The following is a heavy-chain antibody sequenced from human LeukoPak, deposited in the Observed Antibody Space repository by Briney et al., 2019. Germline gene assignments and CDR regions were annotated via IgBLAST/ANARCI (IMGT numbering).Heavy chain of an antibody. Sequence: PSETLSLTCTVSGGSIGSGRYYWAWIRQPPGKGLEWIGSIYNSWSTSYNPSLKSRVAMSVDTSKNQFSLRLSSVTAADTAAYYCARNITSLIPAGYFDYWGQGTLVAVSS. V-gene: IGHV4-39*01. CDR3: ARNITSLIPAGYFDY. CDR1: GGSIGSGRYY. D-gene: IGHD2-2*01. J-gene: IGHJ4*02. CDR2: IYNSWST.